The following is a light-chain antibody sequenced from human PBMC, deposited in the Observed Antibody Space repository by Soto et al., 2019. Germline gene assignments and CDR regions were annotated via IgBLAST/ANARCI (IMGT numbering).Light chain of an antibody. CDR3: QHYNSYSNT. CDR1: ESISSW. V-gene: IGKV1-5*03. J-gene: IGKJ2*01. Sequence: DIQMTQSPYTLSASVGDRVTITCRASESISSWLAWYQQKPGKAPKVLIYQASSLESGVPSRFRGSGSGTEFTLTISSLQPDDFATYYCQHYNSYSNTFGQGTKLEIK. CDR2: QAS.